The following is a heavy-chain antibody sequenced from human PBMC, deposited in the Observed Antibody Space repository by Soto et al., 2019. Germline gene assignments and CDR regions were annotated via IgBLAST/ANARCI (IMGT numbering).Heavy chain of an antibody. CDR3: ARGWYYDFWSGYHEGLYYYGMDV. D-gene: IGHD3-3*01. CDR2: ISAYNGNT. V-gene: IGHV1-18*04. J-gene: IGHJ6*02. Sequence: ASVKVSCKASGYTFTSYGISWVRQAPGQGLEWMGWISAYNGNTNYAQKLQGRVTMTTDTSTSTAYMELRSLRSDDTAVYYCARGWYYDFWSGYHEGLYYYGMDVWGQGTTVTVSS. CDR1: GYTFTSYG.